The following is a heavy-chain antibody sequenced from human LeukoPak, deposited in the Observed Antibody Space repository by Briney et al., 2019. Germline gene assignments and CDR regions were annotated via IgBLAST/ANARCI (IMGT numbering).Heavy chain of an antibody. CDR2: ISGSGGST. J-gene: IGHJ4*02. Sequence: GGSLRLSCAASGFTFSSYTMDWVRQAPGEGLEWVSAISGSGGSTYYADSVKGRFTISRDNSKNTLYLQMNSLRAEDTAVYYCAKDLKDTALDYWGQGTLVTVSS. CDR3: AKDLKDTALDY. D-gene: IGHD5-18*01. V-gene: IGHV3-23*01. CDR1: GFTFSSYT.